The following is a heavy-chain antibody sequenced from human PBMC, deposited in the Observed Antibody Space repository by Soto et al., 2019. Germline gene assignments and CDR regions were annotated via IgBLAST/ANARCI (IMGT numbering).Heavy chain of an antibody. D-gene: IGHD3-9*01. J-gene: IGHJ6*03. CDR1: GYTFTSYD. V-gene: IGHV1-8*01. Sequence: ASVKVSCKASGYTFTSYDINWVRQATGQGLEWMGWMNPNSGNTGYAQKIQGRVTMTRNTSISTAYMELSSLRSEDTAVYYCARAAGRNYYFLTGFYSNYYYYMDVWGICTFVIVSS. CDR3: ARAAGRNYYFLTGFYSNYYYYMDV. CDR2: MNPNSGNT.